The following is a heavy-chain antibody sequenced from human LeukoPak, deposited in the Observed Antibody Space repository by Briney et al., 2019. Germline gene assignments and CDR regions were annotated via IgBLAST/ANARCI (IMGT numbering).Heavy chain of an antibody. Sequence: SETLSLTCAVYGGSFSGYYWSWIRQPPGKGLEWIGEINHSGSTNYNPSLKSRVTISVDTSKNQFSLKLSSVTAEDTAVYYCARGGWLRKISVDYWGQGTMVTVSS. V-gene: IGHV4-34*01. J-gene: IGHJ3*01. CDR3: ARGGWLRKISVDY. CDR2: INHSGST. D-gene: IGHD6-19*01. CDR1: GGSFSGYY.